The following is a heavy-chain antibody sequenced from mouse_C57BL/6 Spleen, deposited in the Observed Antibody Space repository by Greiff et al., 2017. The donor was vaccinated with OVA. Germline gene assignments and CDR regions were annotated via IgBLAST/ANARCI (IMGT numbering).Heavy chain of an antibody. CDR1: GFSFNTYA. J-gene: IGHJ4*01. D-gene: IGHD2-5*01. CDR2: IRSKSNNYAT. V-gene: IGHV10-1*01. CDR3: VRQRAYYSNYDAMDY. Sequence: EVKLVESGGGLVQPKGSLKLSCAASGFSFNTYAMNWVRQAPGKGLEWVARIRSKSNNYATYYADSVKDRFTISRDDSESMLYLQMNNLKTEDTAMYYCVRQRAYYSNYDAMDYWGQGTSVTVSS.